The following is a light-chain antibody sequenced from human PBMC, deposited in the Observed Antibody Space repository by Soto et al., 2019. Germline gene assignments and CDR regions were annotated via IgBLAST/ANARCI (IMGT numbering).Light chain of an antibody. Sequence: EIVCTQSPGTLSLSPWERATFSCRASQSVSNSSLAWYHQKPGQAHRLLLVAAARRATGIPDTFSGSGSGTDFTLTISRLEPEDFAVYYCQVYGNSPMYTFGQGTRLEIK. CDR3: QVYGNSPMYT. J-gene: IGKJ2*01. CDR1: QSVSNSS. CDR2: AAA. V-gene: IGKV3-20*01.